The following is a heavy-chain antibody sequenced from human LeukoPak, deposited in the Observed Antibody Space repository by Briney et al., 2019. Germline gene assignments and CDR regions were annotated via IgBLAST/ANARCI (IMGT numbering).Heavy chain of an antibody. V-gene: IGHV4-34*01. CDR1: GGSFSGYY. CDR2: INHSGST. CDR3: AIDGVGSGSCYNGRIYYFDY. J-gene: IGHJ4*02. D-gene: IGHD3-10*01. Sequence: PSETLSLTCAVYGGSFSGYYWSWIRQPPGKGLEWIGEINHSGSTNYNPSLKSRVTISVDTSKNQFSLKLSSVTAADTAVYYCAIDGVGSGSCYNGRIYYFDYWGQGTLVTVSS.